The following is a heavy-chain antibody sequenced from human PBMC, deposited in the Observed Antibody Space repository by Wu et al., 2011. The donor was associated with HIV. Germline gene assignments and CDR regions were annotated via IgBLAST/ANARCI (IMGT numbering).Heavy chain of an antibody. Sequence: VQLVQSGAEVQKPGASVKISCKSSGYTFSNYYIHWVRQAPGQGLEWMGAVNPSGGGTSSAQRFQGRVTMTRDTSTSTVYMELSSLRSEDSAVYFCARANFDDGSHYSNPHYFDYWGQGTLVTVSS. D-gene: IGHD3-22*01. J-gene: IGHJ4*02. CDR1: GYTFSNYY. CDR3: ARANFDDGSHYSNPHYFDY. V-gene: IGHV1-46*01. CDR2: VNPSGGGT.